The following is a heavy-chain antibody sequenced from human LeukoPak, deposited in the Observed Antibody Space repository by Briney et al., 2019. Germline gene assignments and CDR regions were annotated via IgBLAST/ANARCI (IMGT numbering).Heavy chain of an antibody. CDR1: GYTFTGYY. Sequence: ASVKVSCKASGYTFTGYYIHWVRQAPGQGLEWMGWINPNSGGTNYAQKFQGRVTMTRDTSISTAYMELSRLRSDDTAVYYCAKVAGSGQWLVEREDFDIWGQGTMVTVSS. J-gene: IGHJ3*02. D-gene: IGHD6-19*01. V-gene: IGHV1-2*02. CDR3: AKVAGSGQWLVEREDFDI. CDR2: INPNSGGT.